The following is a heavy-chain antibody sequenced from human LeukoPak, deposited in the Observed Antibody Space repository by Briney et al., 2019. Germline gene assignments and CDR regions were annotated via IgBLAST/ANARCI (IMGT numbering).Heavy chain of an antibody. D-gene: IGHD2-2*02. CDR2: ISYDGSNK. CDR3: ARGGVAAAIQRGEGNFDY. V-gene: IGHV3-30-3*01. CDR1: GFTFSSYA. Sequence: GRSLRLSCAVSGFTFSSYAMHWVRQAPGKGLEWVAVISYDGSNKYYADSVKGRFTISRDNSKNTLYLQMNSLRAEDTAVYYCARGGVAAAIQRGEGNFDYWGQGTLVTVSS. J-gene: IGHJ4*02.